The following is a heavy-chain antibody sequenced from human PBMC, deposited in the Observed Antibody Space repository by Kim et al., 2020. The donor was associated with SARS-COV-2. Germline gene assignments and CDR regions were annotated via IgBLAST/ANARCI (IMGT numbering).Heavy chain of an antibody. V-gene: IGHV3-21*06. Sequence: GGSLRLSCAASGFNFSTSNMNWVRQAPGKGLEWVSFISGSSSYIYYADSVKGRFSISRDNAKSSLYLQMNSLRAEDTSVYYCARDSPTAAADSRWGQGTLVTVSP. CDR2: ISGSSSYI. CDR1: GFNFSTSN. CDR3: ARDSPTAAADSR. D-gene: IGHD6-13*01. J-gene: IGHJ4*02.